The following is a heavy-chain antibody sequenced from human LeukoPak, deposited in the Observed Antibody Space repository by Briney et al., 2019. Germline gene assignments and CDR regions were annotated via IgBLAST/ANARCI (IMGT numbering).Heavy chain of an antibody. J-gene: IGHJ4*02. CDR3: ESGTGNGREKYFDS. CDR2: IYHNGST. D-gene: IGHD1-1*01. Sequence: ETLSLTFTVSGGSIRRAVYYLGSIRQSPGNGLEWMWSIYHNGSTYYNPSLLSRVTKTVDTSKNQFSVKLTSVPAADTAVYFCESGTGNGREKYFDSWGQGTQVTVSS. CDR1: GGSIRRAVYY. V-gene: IGHV4-39*07.